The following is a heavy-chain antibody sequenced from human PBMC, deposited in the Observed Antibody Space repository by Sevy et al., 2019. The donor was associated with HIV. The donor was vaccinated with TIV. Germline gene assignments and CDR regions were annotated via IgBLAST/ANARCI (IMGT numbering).Heavy chain of an antibody. Sequence: GGSLRLSCAASGFTFSSYSMNWVRQAPGKGLEWVSYISSGSSTIYYADSVKGRFTISRDNAKNSLQLHMNSLRDEDTAVYYCARDSAPYSSSSDYFDYWGQGTLVTVSS. CDR2: ISSGSSTI. D-gene: IGHD6-6*01. J-gene: IGHJ4*02. CDR3: ARDSAPYSSSSDYFDY. CDR1: GFTFSSYS. V-gene: IGHV3-48*02.